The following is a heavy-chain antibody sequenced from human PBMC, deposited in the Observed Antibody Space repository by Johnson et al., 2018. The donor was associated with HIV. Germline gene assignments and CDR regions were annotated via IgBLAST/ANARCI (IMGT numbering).Heavy chain of an antibody. V-gene: IGHV3-30-3*01. CDR1: GFTFSSYA. CDR2: ISYDGSNK. Sequence: QVQLVESGGGLVQPGRSLRLSCAASGFTFSSYAMHWVRQAPGKGLEWVAVISYDGSNKYYADSVKGRFTISRDNSKNTLYLQMNSLRAEDTAVYYCAREIGDAFDIWGQGTMVTVSS. CDR3: AREIGDAFDI. D-gene: IGHD3-22*01. J-gene: IGHJ3*02.